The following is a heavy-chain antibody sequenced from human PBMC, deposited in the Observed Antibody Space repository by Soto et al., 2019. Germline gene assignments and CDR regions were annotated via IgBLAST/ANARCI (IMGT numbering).Heavy chain of an antibody. V-gene: IGHV1-69*13. CDR3: ATERSPKYFDY. J-gene: IGHJ4*02. CDR1: GGTFSSYA. Sequence: GASVKVSCKASGGTFSSYAISWVRQAPGQGLEWMGGIIPIFGTANYAQKFQGRVTITADESTSTAYMELRSLRSEDTAVYYCATERSPKYFDYGGREPRVTFSS. CDR2: IIPIFGTA. D-gene: IGHD1-1*01.